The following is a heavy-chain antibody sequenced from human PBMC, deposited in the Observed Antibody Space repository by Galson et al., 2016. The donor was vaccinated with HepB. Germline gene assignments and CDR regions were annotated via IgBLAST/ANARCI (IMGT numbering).Heavy chain of an antibody. Sequence: SLRLSCAASGFSFSSFWMHWVRQVSGKGLVWVARTNEYGSITDYADSVKGRFTISRDNSKNTLYLQMSSLRAEDTAVYFCARDVGGWGSYWGQGTLVTVSS. J-gene: IGHJ4*02. CDR1: GFSFSSFW. CDR3: ARDVGGWGSY. V-gene: IGHV3-74*01. CDR2: TNEYGSIT. D-gene: IGHD3-10*01.